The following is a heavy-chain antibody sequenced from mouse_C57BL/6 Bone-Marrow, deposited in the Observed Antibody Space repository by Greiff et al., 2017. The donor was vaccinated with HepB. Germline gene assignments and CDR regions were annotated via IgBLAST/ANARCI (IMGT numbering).Heavy chain of an antibody. CDR2: ISDGGSYT. CDR3: ARGPDAY. V-gene: IGHV5-4*03. Sequence: EVKLQESGGGLVKPGGSLKLSCAASGFTFSSYAMSWVRQTPEKRLEWVATISDGGSYTYYPDNVKGRFTITRDNAKNNRYLQMSHLKSEDTAMYYCARGPDAYWGQGTLVTVSA. J-gene: IGHJ3*01. CDR1: GFTFSSYA.